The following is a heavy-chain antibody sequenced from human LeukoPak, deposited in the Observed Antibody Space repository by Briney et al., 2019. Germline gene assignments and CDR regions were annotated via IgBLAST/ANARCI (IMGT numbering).Heavy chain of an antibody. Sequence: GASLQISCKGSGYNFTSYWIGWVRQMPGKGLEWMGIIYPGDSDTRYSPSFQGQVTISADKSISTAYLQWSSLKASDTAMYYCARIPAAIRPVDYWGQGTLVTVSS. D-gene: IGHD2-2*02. CDR1: GYNFTSYW. J-gene: IGHJ4*02. V-gene: IGHV5-51*01. CDR2: IYPGDSDT. CDR3: ARIPAAIRPVDY.